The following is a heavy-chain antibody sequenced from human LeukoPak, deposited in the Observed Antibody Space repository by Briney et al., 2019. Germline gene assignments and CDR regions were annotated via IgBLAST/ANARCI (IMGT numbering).Heavy chain of an antibody. V-gene: IGHV1-2*02. CDR3: ARDMLRGLISEFRVWFDP. Sequence: ASVKVSCKASGYSFSGYYLHWVQPAPGQGLEWMGWINPDGGGTKYAQKFQGRVTMTRATSISTAYLELNRLRSDDTAVYYCARDMLRGLISEFRVWFDPWGQGTLITVSS. D-gene: IGHD3-10*01. CDR1: GYSFSGYY. J-gene: IGHJ5*02. CDR2: INPDGGGT.